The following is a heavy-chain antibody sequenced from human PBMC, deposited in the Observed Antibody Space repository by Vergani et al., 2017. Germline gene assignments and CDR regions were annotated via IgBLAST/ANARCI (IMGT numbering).Heavy chain of an antibody. CDR1: GFTFSSYA. J-gene: IGHJ4*02. D-gene: IGHD3-3*01. V-gene: IGHV3-30-3*01. CDR3: ARGQSTYYGFWSGPDY. CDR2: ISYDGSNK. Sequence: QVQLVESGGGVVQPGRSLRLSCAASGFTFSSYAMHWVRQAPGKGMEWVAVISYDGSNKYYADSVKGRFTISRDNSKNTLYLQMNSLIAEDTAVYYCARGQSTYYGFWSGPDYWGQGTLVTVSS.